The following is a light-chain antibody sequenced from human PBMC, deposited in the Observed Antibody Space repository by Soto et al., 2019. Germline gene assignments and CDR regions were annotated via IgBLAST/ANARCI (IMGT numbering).Light chain of an antibody. Sequence: EIQMTQSPSTLSASIGDRVIITCRASQTISNWLAWYQQKPGKAPSLLVYDASKLQTGVPSRFRGSGSGTEFTLTIGSLQPDDVATYYCQQYHNYWTFGQGTKV. CDR3: QQYHNYWT. CDR2: DAS. CDR1: QTISNW. V-gene: IGKV1-5*01. J-gene: IGKJ1*01.